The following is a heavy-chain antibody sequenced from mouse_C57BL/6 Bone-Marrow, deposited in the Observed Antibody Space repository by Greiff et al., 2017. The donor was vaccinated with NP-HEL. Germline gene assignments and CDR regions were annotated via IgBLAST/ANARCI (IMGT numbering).Heavy chain of an antibody. Sequence: QVQLQQPGAELVKPGASVKLSCKASGYTFTSYWMQWVKQRPGPGLEWIGEIDPSDSYTNYNQKFKGKATLTVDTSSSTAYMQLSSLTSEDSAVYYCARSLWDYYAMDYWGQGTSVTVSS. D-gene: IGHD4-1*01. CDR1: GYTFTSYW. CDR3: ARSLWDYYAMDY. CDR2: IDPSDSYT. V-gene: IGHV1-50*01. J-gene: IGHJ4*01.